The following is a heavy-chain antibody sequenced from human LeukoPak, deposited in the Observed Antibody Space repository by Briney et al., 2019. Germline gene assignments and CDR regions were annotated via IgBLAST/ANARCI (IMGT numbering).Heavy chain of an antibody. D-gene: IGHD1-26*01. CDR2: INSDGSST. CDR1: GFTFSSYW. J-gene: IGHJ4*02. Sequence: GGSLRLSCAASGFTFSSYWMHWVRQAPGKGLVWVSRINSDGSSTSYAGSVKGRFTISRDNAKNTLYLQMNSLRAEDTAVYYCAGVGATSPLDYWGQGTLVTVSS. V-gene: IGHV3-74*01. CDR3: AGVGATSPLDY.